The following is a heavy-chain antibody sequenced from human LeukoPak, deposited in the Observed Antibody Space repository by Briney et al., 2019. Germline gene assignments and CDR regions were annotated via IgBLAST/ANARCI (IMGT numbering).Heavy chain of an antibody. CDR1: GFTFDDYA. D-gene: IGHD3-22*01. J-gene: IGHJ1*01. CDR3: AKDPYYYDSSGYFQH. CDR2: ISWNSGSI. Sequence: HPGGSLRLSCAASGFTFDDYAMHWVRQAPGKGLEWVSGISWNSGSIGYADSVKGRFTISRDNAKNSLYLQMNSLRAEDTALYYCAKDPYYYDSSGYFQHWGQGTLVTVSS. V-gene: IGHV3-9*01.